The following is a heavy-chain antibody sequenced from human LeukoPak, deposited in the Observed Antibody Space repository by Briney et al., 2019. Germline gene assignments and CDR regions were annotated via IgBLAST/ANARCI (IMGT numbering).Heavy chain of an antibody. CDR1: GGSFSGYY. Sequence: SETLSLTCAVYGGSFSGYYWSWIRQPPGKGLEWMGEINHSGSTNYNPSLKSRVTISVDTSKNQFSLKLSSVTAADTAVYYCASWAYSYGPYYFDYWGQGTLVTVSS. V-gene: IGHV4-34*01. J-gene: IGHJ4*02. CDR3: ASWAYSYGPYYFDY. CDR2: INHSGST. D-gene: IGHD5-18*01.